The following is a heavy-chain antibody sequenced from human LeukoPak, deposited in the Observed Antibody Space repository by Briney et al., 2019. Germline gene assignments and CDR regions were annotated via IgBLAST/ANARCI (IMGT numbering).Heavy chain of an antibody. CDR3: AREPAFEYCSGGSCYSGWFDP. J-gene: IGHJ5*02. Sequence: ASVKVSCKASGYTFTGYYMHWVRQAPGQGLEWMGWINPNSGGTNYAQKFQGRVTMTRDTSISTAYMELSRLRSDDTAVYYCAREPAFEYCSGGSCYSGWFDPWGQGTLVTVSS. CDR2: INPNSGGT. V-gene: IGHV1-2*02. CDR1: GYTFTGYY. D-gene: IGHD2-15*01.